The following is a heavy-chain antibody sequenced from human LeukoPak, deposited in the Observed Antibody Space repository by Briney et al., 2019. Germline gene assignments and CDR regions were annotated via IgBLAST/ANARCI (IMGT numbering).Heavy chain of an antibody. CDR2: ISAYNGNT. CDR3: TRSYYDFWSGHRLDP. CDR1: GYTFTSYG. J-gene: IGHJ5*02. D-gene: IGHD3-3*01. Sequence: ASVKVSCKASGYTFTSYGISWVRQAPGQGLEWMGWISAYNGNTNYAQKFQGRVTITRNTSMSTAYMELSSLRSEDTAVYYCTRSYYDFWSGHRLDPWGQGTLVTVSS. V-gene: IGHV1-18*01.